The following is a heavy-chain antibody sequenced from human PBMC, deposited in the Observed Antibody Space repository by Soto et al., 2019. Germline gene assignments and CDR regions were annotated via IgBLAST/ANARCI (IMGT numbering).Heavy chain of an antibody. V-gene: IGHV3-72*01. J-gene: IGHJ4*02. D-gene: IGHD3-10*01. Sequence: EVQLVESGGGLVQPGGSLRLSCAASGFTFSDHYMDWVRQAPGKGLEWVGRTRNKANSYTTEYAASVKGRFTISRDDSKNSLYPQMNSLKTEDTAVYYCASVDTMVRGSLDYWGQGTLVTVSS. CDR1: GFTFSDHY. CDR3: ASVDTMVRGSLDY. CDR2: TRNKANSYTT.